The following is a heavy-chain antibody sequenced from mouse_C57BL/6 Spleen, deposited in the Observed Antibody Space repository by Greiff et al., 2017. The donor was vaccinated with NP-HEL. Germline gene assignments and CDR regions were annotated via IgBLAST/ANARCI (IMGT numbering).Heavy chain of an antibody. J-gene: IGHJ4*01. D-gene: IGHD1-1*01. Sequence: EVMLVESEGGLVQPGSSMKLSCTASGFTFSDYYMAWVRQVPEKGLEWVANINYDGSSTYYLDSLKSRFIISRDNAKNILYLQMSSLKSEDTATYYCAREGLLRGAMDDWGQGTSVTVSS. V-gene: IGHV5-16*01. CDR1: GFTFSDYY. CDR2: INYDGSST. CDR3: AREGLLRGAMDD.